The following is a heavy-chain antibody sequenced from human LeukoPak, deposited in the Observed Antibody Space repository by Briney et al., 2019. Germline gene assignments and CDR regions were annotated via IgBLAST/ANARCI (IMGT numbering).Heavy chain of an antibody. V-gene: IGHV3-23*01. D-gene: IGHD3-3*01. CDR3: AKDHLRVELRSLEWLPNGYYFDY. Sequence: GGSLRLSCAASGFTFSSYAMSWVRQAPGKGLEWVSAISGSGGSAYYADSVKGRFTISRDNSKNTLYLQMNSLRAEDTAVYYCAKDHLRVELRSLEWLPNGYYFDYWGQGTLVTVSS. CDR2: ISGSGGSA. J-gene: IGHJ4*02. CDR1: GFTFSSYA.